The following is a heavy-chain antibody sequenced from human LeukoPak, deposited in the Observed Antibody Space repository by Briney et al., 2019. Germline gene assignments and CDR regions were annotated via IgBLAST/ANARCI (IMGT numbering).Heavy chain of an antibody. CDR2: IKQDGSEQ. J-gene: IGHJ4*02. CDR1: GFTFTTYW. CDR3: AKVGYYDSSGYYLTRPYFDY. D-gene: IGHD3-22*01. Sequence: PGGSLRLSCAASGFTFTTYWMGWVRQAPGKGLEWVANIKQDGSEQYYVDSVKGRFTISRDNSKNTLYLQMNSLRAEDTALYYCAKVGYYDSSGYYLTRPYFDYWGQGTLVTVSS. V-gene: IGHV3-7*01.